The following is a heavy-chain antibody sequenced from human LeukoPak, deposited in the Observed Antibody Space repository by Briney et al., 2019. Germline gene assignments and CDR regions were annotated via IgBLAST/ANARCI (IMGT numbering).Heavy chain of an antibody. J-gene: IGHJ4*02. Sequence: SETLSLTCAVYGGAFSGYYWSWLRQPPGKGLEWIGEINHSGSTNYNPSLKSRVTISVDTSKNQFTLKLSSVTAADTAVYYCARGAGNCSGGSCYDYWGQGTLVTVSS. D-gene: IGHD2-15*01. CDR3: ARGAGNCSGGSCYDY. V-gene: IGHV4-34*01. CDR2: INHSGST. CDR1: GGAFSGYY.